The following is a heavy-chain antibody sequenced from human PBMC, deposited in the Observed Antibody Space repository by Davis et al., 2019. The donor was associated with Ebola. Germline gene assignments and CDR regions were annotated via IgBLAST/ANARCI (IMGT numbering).Heavy chain of an antibody. D-gene: IGHD3-10*01. CDR3: ASTVLWFGELLSYYFDY. Sequence: GESLKISCAASGFTVSSNYMSWVRQAPGKGLEWVSVIYSGGSTYYADSVKGRFTISRDNSKNTLYLQMNSLRAEDTAVYYCASTVLWFGELLSYYFDYWGQGTLVTVSS. J-gene: IGHJ4*02. CDR1: GFTVSSNY. CDR2: IYSGGST. V-gene: IGHV3-66*01.